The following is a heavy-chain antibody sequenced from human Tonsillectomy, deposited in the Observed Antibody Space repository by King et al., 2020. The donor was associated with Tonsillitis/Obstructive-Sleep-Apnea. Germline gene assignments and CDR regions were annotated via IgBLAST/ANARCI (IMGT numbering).Heavy chain of an antibody. Sequence: QLVQSGAEVKKPGSSVKVSCKASGGTFSSYAISWVRQAPGQGLEWMGGIIPIFGTANYAQKFQGRVTITADESTSTAYMELSSLRSEDTAVYYCASVTLTPSYIVVVPAAISKGAFDIWGQGTMVTVSS. D-gene: IGHD2-2*01. CDR1: GGTFSSYA. CDR2: IIPIFGTA. CDR3: ASVTLTPSYIVVVPAAISKGAFDI. V-gene: IGHV1-69*01. J-gene: IGHJ3*02.